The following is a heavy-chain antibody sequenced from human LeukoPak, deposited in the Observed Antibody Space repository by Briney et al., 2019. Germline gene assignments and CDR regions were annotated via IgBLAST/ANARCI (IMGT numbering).Heavy chain of an antibody. Sequence: QTGGSLRLSCAASGFTFSSYGMHWVRQAPGKGLEWVAVISYDGTDKHYADSVKGRFTISRDNSKNTLYLQMNSLRAEDTAVYYCAKDLKYVLLWFGEQYGEAYDYWGQGTLVTVSS. CDR1: GFTFSSYG. V-gene: IGHV3-30*18. D-gene: IGHD3-10*01. CDR3: AKDLKYVLLWFGEQYGEAYDY. J-gene: IGHJ4*02. CDR2: ISYDGTDK.